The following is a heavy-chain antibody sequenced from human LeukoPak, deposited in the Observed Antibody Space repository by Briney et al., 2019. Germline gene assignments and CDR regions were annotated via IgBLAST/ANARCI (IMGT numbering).Heavy chain of an antibody. CDR3: ARGKVRGVINRVRPVLFDY. Sequence: PSETLSLTCTVSGGSISSSSYYWGWIRQPPGKGLEWIGSIYYSGSTYYNPSLKSRVTISVDTSKNQFSLKLSSVTAADTAVYYCARGKVRGVINRVRPVLFDYWGQGTLVTVSS. J-gene: IGHJ4*02. CDR1: GGSISSSSYY. V-gene: IGHV4-39*01. CDR2: IYYSGST. D-gene: IGHD3-10*01.